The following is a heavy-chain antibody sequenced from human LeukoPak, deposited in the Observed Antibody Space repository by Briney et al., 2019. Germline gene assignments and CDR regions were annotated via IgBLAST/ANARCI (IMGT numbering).Heavy chain of an antibody. CDR2: INHSGST. Sequence: SETLSLTCAVYGRSFSGYYWSWIRQPPGKGLEWIGEINHSGSTNYNPSLKSRVTISVDTSKNQFSLKLSSVTAADTAVYYCARGHGIAVAGISDWFDPWGQGTLVTVSS. V-gene: IGHV4-34*01. CDR3: ARGHGIAVAGISDWFDP. J-gene: IGHJ5*02. CDR1: GRSFSGYY. D-gene: IGHD6-19*01.